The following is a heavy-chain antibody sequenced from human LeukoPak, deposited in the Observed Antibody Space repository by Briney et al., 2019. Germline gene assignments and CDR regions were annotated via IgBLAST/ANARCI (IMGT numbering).Heavy chain of an antibody. CDR3: TRGYSIDY. CDR2: IRSKASGGTT. V-gene: IGHV3-49*04. CDR1: GFTFGDYA. J-gene: IGHJ4*02. D-gene: IGHD4-11*01. Sequence: PGRSLRLSCTAYGFTFGDYAMSWVRQAPGKGLEWVGFIRSKASGGTTEYTASVKGRFTISRDDSKSIAYLQMNSLITEDTAIYYCTRGYSIDYWGQGTQVTVSS.